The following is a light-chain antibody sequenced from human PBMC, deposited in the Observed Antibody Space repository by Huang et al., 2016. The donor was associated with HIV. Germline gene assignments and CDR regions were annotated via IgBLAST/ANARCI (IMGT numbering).Light chain of an antibody. CDR1: QEIRNY. CDR2: DSS. V-gene: IGKV1-33*01. J-gene: IGKJ2*01. CDR3: QQYDSLYT. Sequence: DIQMTQSPSSLSVSVGDRVTITCQASQEIRNYLNWYQQKPGKAPKLLVFDSSNLQSGVPARFSGNGSGTNFYFTIDSLQPEDTAKYYCQQYDSLYTFGQGTTLEIK.